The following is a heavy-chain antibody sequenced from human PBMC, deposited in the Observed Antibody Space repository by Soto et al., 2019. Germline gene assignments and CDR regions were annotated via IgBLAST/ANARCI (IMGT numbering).Heavy chain of an antibody. D-gene: IGHD2-15*01. CDR1: GFTFSSYG. Sequence: QVQLVESGGGVVQPGRSLRLSCAAAGFTFSSYGMHWVCQAPGKGLEWVAVISKDGSNAYYADSVKGRFTISRDNSKNTMYLQMNSLRAEDTAVYYCAKDKRVDGFDYWGQGTLVTVSS. V-gene: IGHV3-30*18. CDR3: AKDKRVDGFDY. J-gene: IGHJ4*02. CDR2: ISKDGSNA.